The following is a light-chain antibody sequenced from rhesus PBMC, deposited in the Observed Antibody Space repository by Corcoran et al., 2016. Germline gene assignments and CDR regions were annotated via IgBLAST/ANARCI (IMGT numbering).Light chain of an antibody. CDR1: QSLLHSNGYTY. Sequence: DIVMTQTPLSLPVTPGEPASISCRSSQSLLHSNGYTYLYWYLQKPGQSPQLLMYFASYRASGVPDSFSGSGSGTDFTLESSRVEAEAIGVYYCMQGTQLPYSFGQGTKGEIK. V-gene: IGKV2-91*01. J-gene: IGKJ2*01. CDR3: MQGTQLPYS. CDR2: FAS.